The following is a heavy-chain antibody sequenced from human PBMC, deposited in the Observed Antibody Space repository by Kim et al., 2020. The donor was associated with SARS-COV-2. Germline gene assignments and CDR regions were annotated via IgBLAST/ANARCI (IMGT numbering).Heavy chain of an antibody. CDR2: IYYSGST. V-gene: IGHV4-31*03. J-gene: IGHJ4*02. CDR3: AREAYCGGDCYSGYYFDY. D-gene: IGHD2-21*02. CDR1: GGSISSGGYY. Sequence: SETLSLTCTVSGGSISSGGYYWSWIRQHPGKGLEWIGYIYYSGSTYYNPSLKSRVTISVDTSKNQFSLKLSSVTAADTAVYYCAREAYCGGDCYSGYYFDYWGQGTLVTVSS.